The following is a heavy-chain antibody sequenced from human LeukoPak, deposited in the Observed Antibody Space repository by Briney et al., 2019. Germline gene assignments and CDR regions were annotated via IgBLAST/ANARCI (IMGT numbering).Heavy chain of an antibody. CDR1: GYTLTELS. V-gene: IGHV1-24*01. D-gene: IGHD3-3*01. J-gene: IGHJ4*02. CDR3: ATDLQIHYDFWSGYYSY. Sequence: ASVKVSCKVSGYTLTELSMHWVRQAPGKGLEWMGGSDPEDGETIYAQKFQGRVTMTEDTSTDTAYMELSSLRSEDTAVYYCATDLQIHYDFWSGYYSYWGQGTLVTVSS. CDR2: SDPEDGET.